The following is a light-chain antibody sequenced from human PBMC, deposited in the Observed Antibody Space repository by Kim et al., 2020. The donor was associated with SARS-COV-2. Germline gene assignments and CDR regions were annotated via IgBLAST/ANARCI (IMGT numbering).Light chain of an antibody. CDR3: QQRSNWPPGFT. CDR2: DAS. CDR1: QSVSSY. Sequence: PGERAALSCRASQSVSSYLAWYQQKPGQAPRLLIYDASNRATGIPARFSGSGSGTDFTLTISSLEPEDFAVYYCQQRSNWPPGFTFGPGTKVDIK. V-gene: IGKV3-11*01. J-gene: IGKJ3*01.